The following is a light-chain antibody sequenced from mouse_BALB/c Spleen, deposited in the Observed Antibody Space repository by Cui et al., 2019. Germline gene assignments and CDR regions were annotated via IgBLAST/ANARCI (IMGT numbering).Light chain of an antibody. CDR2: AAT. CDR3: QQLYSTPLT. J-gene: IGKJ5*01. V-gene: IGKV12-98*01. CDR1: QTIGTW. Sequence: DIQMTQSPASQSASLGESVTITCLASQTIGTWLAWYQQKPGKSPQLLIYAATSLEDGVPSRFSGSGSGTKFSFKISSLQAEDSVSYYCQQLYSTPLTFGAGTKLELK.